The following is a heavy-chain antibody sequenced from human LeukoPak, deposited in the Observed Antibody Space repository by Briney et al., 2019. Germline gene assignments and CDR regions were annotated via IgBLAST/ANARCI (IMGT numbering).Heavy chain of an antibody. CDR3: ARLRGGIYSSRDAFDI. J-gene: IGHJ3*02. CDR2: ISPYGGNT. Sequence: ASVKISCKASCYTFATNGFSWVGQAPGQGLEWMAWISPYGGNTKYAPTLQDRVTLTTDASTSTAYMELRSLRSDDTAVYYCARLRGGIYSSRDAFDIWGQGTMVTVSS. CDR1: CYTFATNG. V-gene: IGHV1-18*04. D-gene: IGHD6-19*01.